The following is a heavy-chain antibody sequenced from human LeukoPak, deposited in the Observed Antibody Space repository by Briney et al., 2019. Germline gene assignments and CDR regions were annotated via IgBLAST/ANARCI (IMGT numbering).Heavy chain of an antibody. CDR3: AKALRYCSRTSCYFDY. CDR1: GFSFSNSA. V-gene: IGHV3-23*01. J-gene: IGHJ4*02. CDR2: ISVTGPST. D-gene: IGHD2-2*01. Sequence: PGGSLRLSCAASGFSFSNSALAWVRQAPGKGLEWVSSISVTGPSTYYADSVKGRFTISRDNSKETLYLQMNSLRAEDTAIYYCAKALRYCSRTSCYFDYWGQGTLVTVSS.